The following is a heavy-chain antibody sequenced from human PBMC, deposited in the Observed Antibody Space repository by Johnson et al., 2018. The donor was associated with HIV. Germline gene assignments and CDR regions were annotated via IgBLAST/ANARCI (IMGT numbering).Heavy chain of an antibody. V-gene: IGHV3-53*01. CDR1: GFTVSSNY. CDR3: AREGGDCSSTSCYQDAFDI. J-gene: IGHJ3*02. D-gene: IGHD2-2*01. Sequence: VQLVESGGGLIQPGGSLRLSCAASGFTVSSNYMSWVRQAPGKGLEWVSVIYSGGSTYYADSVTGRFTIPSDNSKNTLYLQMNSLRAEDTAVYYCAREGGDCSSTSCYQDAFDIWGQGTMVTVSS. CDR2: IYSGGST.